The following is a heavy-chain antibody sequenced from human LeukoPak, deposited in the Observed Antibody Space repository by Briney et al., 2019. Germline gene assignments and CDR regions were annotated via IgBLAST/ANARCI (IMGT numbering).Heavy chain of an antibody. CDR3: ARTEMRPLYDYVWGSYRYSAVGYDY. CDR1: GFSLSTTRMC. D-gene: IGHD3-16*02. CDR2: IHWDDDK. V-gene: IGHV2-70*01. Sequence: SGPTLVNPTQTLTLTCTFSGFSLSTTRMCVSWIRQPPGKALEWLAPIHWDDDKYYRTSLKTRLTISKDTSKNQLVLTMTSMAPVDTATYYWARTEMRPLYDYVWGSYRYSAVGYDYWGQGTLVTVSS. J-gene: IGHJ4*02.